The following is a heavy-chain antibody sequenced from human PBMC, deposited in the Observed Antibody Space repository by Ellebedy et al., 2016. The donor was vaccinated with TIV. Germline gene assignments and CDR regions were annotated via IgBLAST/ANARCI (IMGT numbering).Heavy chain of an antibody. V-gene: IGHV3-74*01. D-gene: IGHD4-17*01. Sequence: GESLKISCAASGFTFSSYWMHWVRQAPGKGLVWISRINSDGGSTSYADSVKGRFTISRDNAKNTLYLQMDSLRAEDTAVYYCARALWGYGHYDYWGQGTLVTVSS. CDR2: INSDGGST. CDR1: GFTFSSYW. J-gene: IGHJ4*02. CDR3: ARALWGYGHYDY.